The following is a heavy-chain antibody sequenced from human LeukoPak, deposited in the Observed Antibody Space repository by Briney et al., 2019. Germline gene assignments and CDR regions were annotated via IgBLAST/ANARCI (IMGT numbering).Heavy chain of an antibody. CDR1: GFTFSSHW. J-gene: IGHJ3*02. Sequence: PGGSLRLSCVASGFTFSSHWMHWVRQGPGKGLVWVSRIKSDGRSTNYADSVKGRFTISRDDAKNTLYLQMNSLRAEDTAVYYCARGGRPPEALGDTFDIWGQGTLVTVSS. CDR3: ARGGRPPEALGDTFDI. V-gene: IGHV3-74*01. D-gene: IGHD1-26*01. CDR2: IKSDGRST.